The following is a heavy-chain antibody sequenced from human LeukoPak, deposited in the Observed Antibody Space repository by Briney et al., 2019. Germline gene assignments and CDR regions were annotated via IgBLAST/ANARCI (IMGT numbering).Heavy chain of an antibody. Sequence: SETLSLTCTVSGGSISSYYWSWIRQPPGKGLEWIGYVYYSGSTNYNPSLKSRVTISVDTSKNQFSLKLSSVTAADTAVYYCARGPDYGGNSGPDYWGQGTLVTVSS. CDR1: GGSISSYY. V-gene: IGHV4-59*01. J-gene: IGHJ4*02. CDR3: ARGPDYGGNSGPDY. CDR2: VYYSGST. D-gene: IGHD4-23*01.